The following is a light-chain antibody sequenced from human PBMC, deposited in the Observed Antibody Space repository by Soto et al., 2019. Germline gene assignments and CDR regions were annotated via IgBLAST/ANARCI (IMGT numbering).Light chain of an antibody. CDR3: QQYNNWPIT. CDR2: GAS. CDR1: QSLSSSY. Sequence: EILFTQSPCTLSLSPGERATLSCRASQSLSSSYLAWYQQKPGQAPRLLIYGASSRATAIPDRFSGSGSGTEFTLTISSLQSEDFAVYYCQQYNNWPITFGQGTRLEIK. V-gene: IGKV3-20*01. J-gene: IGKJ5*01.